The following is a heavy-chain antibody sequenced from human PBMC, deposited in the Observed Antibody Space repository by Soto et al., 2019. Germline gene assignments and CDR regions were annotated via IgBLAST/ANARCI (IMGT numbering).Heavy chain of an antibody. CDR3: ARGPITTNPRFDP. CDR1: AGSLSRYY. J-gene: IGHJ5*02. Sequence: PSETLSLTCSVSAGSLSRYYWGWVRQSPGEGLQWMAHISYTVDASYNPSLKSRVTISLDTSKNQIALRLMSVTAADTAVYYCARGPITTNPRFDPWGQATLVTVS. D-gene: IGHD3-22*01. V-gene: IGHV4-59*12. CDR2: ISYTVDA.